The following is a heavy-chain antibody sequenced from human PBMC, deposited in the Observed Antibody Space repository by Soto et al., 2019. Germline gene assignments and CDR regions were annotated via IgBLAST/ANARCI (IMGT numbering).Heavy chain of an antibody. CDR2: ISGSGGST. CDR3: AKDIREPMIVVVITTSEIDY. D-gene: IGHD3-22*01. Sequence: GGSLRLSCAASGFTFSSYAMSWVRQAPGKGLEWVSAISGSGGSTYYADSVKGRFTISRDNSKNTLYLQMNSLRAEDTAVCYCAKDIREPMIVVVITTSEIDYWGQGTLVTVSS. CDR1: GFTFSSYA. V-gene: IGHV3-23*01. J-gene: IGHJ4*02.